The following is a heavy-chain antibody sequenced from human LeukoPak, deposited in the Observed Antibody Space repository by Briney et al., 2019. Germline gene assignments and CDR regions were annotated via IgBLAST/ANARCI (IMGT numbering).Heavy chain of an antibody. J-gene: IGHJ6*02. Sequence: ASVKVSCKASGYTFTSYYMHWVRQAPGQGLEWMGIINPSGGSTSYAQKFQGRVTMTRDTSTSTVYMELSSLRSEDTAVYYCARVVTVTDYYYGMDVWGQGTTVTVSS. V-gene: IGHV1-46*01. CDR1: GYTFTSYY. CDR3: ARVVTVTDYYYGMDV. CDR2: INPSGGST. D-gene: IGHD4-17*01.